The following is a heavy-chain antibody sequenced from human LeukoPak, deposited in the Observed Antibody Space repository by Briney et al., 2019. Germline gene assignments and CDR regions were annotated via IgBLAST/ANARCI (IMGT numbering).Heavy chain of an antibody. J-gene: IGHJ5*02. CDR1: GYTFTSYY. V-gene: IGHV1-18*04. D-gene: IGHD2-2*01. CDR3: AREVVVPAASNWFDP. CDR2: ISAYNGNT. Sequence: ASVKVSCKASGYTFTSYYMHWVRQAPGQGLEWMGWISAYNGNTNYAQKLQGRVTMTTDTSTSTAYMELRSLRSDDTAVYYCAREVVVPAASNWFDPWGQGTLVTVSS.